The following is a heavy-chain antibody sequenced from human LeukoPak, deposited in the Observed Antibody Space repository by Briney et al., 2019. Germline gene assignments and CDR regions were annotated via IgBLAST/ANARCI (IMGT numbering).Heavy chain of an antibody. CDR2: ISSSGSTI. CDR3: ARDTSHDYGDY. J-gene: IGHJ4*02. V-gene: IGHV3-11*04. CDR1: GFTFSDYY. Sequence: GGSLRPSCAASGFTFSDYYMSWIRQAPGKGLEWVSYISSSGSTIYYADSVKGRFTTSRDNAKNSLYLQMNSLRAEDTAVYYCARDTSHDYGDYWGQGTLVTVSS.